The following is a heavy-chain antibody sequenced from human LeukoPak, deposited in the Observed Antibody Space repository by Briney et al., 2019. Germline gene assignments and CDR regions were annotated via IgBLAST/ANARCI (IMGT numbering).Heavy chain of an antibody. J-gene: IGHJ4*02. V-gene: IGHV1-69*05. CDR1: GGTLSSYA. CDR3: AREGVWGSYRFDY. Sequence: SVKVSCKASGGTLSSYAISWVRQAPGQGLEWMGGIIPIFGTANYAQKFQGRVTITTDESTSTAYMELSSLRSEDTAVYYCAREGVWGSYRFDYWGQGTLVTVSS. D-gene: IGHD3-16*02. CDR2: IIPIFGTA.